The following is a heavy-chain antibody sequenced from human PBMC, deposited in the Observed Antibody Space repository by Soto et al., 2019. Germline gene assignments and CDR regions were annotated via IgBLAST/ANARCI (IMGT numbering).Heavy chain of an antibody. V-gene: IGHV1-69*12. Sequence: QVQLVQSGAEVKKPGSSVKVSCKASGGTFSSYAISWVRQAPGQGLEWMGGIIPIFGTANYAQKFQGRVTITADESTSTAYMERSSVRSEDTAVYYCATVAGPGRGYRSGGSCYVGGMDVWGQGTTVTVSS. CDR2: IIPIFGTA. D-gene: IGHD2-15*01. CDR3: ATVAGPGRGYRSGGSCYVGGMDV. CDR1: GGTFSSYA. J-gene: IGHJ6*02.